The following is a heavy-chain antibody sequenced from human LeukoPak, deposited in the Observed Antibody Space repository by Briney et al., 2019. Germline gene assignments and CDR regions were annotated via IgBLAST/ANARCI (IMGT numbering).Heavy chain of an antibody. CDR2: ISGNGRSI. Sequence: AGGSLGLSRAASGFSFSSFSVNGVRQAPGKELEYVSMISGNGRSITYADSVKGRFTVSRDNSKITLYLEMDSLRAEDTAVYYCAKDRSGYYLDYWGQGTLVTVSS. D-gene: IGHD3-22*01. V-gene: IGHV3-64*02. CDR3: AKDRSGYYLDY. J-gene: IGHJ4*02. CDR1: GFSFSSFS.